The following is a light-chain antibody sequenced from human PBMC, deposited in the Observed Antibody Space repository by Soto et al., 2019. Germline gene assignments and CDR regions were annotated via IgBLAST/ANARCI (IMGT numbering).Light chain of an antibody. CDR1: SGHSSYA. Sequence: QAVVTQSPSASASLGASVNLTCTLSSGHSSYAIAWHQQQPEKGPRYLMKFDSDGTHTKGDGIPDRFSGSSSGAERYLTISSLQSVDEADYYCQTWDTGTVVFGGGTKLTVL. CDR2: FDSDGTH. CDR3: QTWDTGTVV. J-gene: IGLJ2*01. V-gene: IGLV4-69*01.